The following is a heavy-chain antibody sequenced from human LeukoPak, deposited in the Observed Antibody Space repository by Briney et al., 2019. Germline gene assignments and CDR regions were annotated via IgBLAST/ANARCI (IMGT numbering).Heavy chain of an antibody. CDR1: GGSCSGYY. D-gene: IGHD3-10*02. CDR3: GRMFGDHVAPVDY. Sequence: SETLSLTCAVYGGSCSGYYWSWIRQSPGKGLEWIGYVYRSGYAKYNPSLQSRVSISINTSKNQFSLRLTSVTAADTAVYYCGRMFGDHVAPVDYWGQGTLVTVAS. J-gene: IGHJ4*02. V-gene: IGHV4-59*01. CDR2: VYRSGYA.